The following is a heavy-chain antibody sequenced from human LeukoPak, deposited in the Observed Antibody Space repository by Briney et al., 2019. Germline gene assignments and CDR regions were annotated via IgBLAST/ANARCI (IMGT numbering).Heavy chain of an antibody. CDR1: GFTFSSYA. CDR3: ARVNGSGSYYYYYGMDV. D-gene: IGHD3-10*01. Sequence: GGSLRLSCAASGFTFSSYAMHWVRQAPGKGLEWVAVISYDGSNKYYADSVKGRFTISRDNSKNTLYLQMNSLRAEDTAVYYCARVNGSGSYYYYYGMDVWGQGTTVTVS. V-gene: IGHV3-30-3*01. CDR2: ISYDGSNK. J-gene: IGHJ6*02.